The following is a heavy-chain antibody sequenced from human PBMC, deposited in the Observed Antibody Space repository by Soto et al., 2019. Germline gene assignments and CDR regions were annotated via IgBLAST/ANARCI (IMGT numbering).Heavy chain of an antibody. CDR3: VKGMAMAGTTRYFDY. V-gene: IGHV3-48*01. CDR2: ISSSSTI. J-gene: IGHJ4*02. CDR1: GFTFSSYS. D-gene: IGHD1-1*01. Sequence: PGGSLRLSCAASGFTFSSYSMNWVRQAPGKGLEWVSYISSSSTIYYADSVKGRFTISRDSSKNTIFLQMNSLRAEDTALYYCVKGMAMAGTTRYFDYWGQGSPVTVSS.